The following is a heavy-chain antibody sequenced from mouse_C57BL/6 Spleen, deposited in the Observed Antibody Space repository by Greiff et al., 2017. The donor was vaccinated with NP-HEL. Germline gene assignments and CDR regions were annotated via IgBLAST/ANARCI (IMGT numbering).Heavy chain of an antibody. Sequence: QVQLQQSGAELVKPGASVKISCKASGYAFSSYWMNWVKQRPGKGLEWIGQIYPGDGDTNYNGKFKGKATLTADKSSSTAYMQLSSLTSEDSAVYFCAREGRYDWYFDVWGTGTTVTVSS. J-gene: IGHJ1*03. CDR3: AREGRYDWYFDV. CDR1: GYAFSSYW. CDR2: IYPGDGDT. D-gene: IGHD2-3*01. V-gene: IGHV1-80*01.